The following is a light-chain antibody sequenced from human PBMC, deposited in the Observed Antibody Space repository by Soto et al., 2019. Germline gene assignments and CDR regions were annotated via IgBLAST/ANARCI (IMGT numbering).Light chain of an antibody. CDR1: NSDVGSYYL. CDR3: CTYAGDSTFVI. Sequence: QSALTQPASVSGSPGQSITLSCTGTNSDVGSYYLVSWYQQHPGKAPKLIIYEGSKRPSGVSNRFSGSKSDNTASLTISGLQAEDEADYYCCTYAGDSTFVIFGGGTKLTVL. CDR2: EGS. J-gene: IGLJ2*01. V-gene: IGLV2-23*01.